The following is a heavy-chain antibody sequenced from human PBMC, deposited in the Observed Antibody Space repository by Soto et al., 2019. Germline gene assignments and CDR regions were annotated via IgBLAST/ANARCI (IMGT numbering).Heavy chain of an antibody. D-gene: IGHD1-26*01. J-gene: IGHJ4*03. CDR2: IYPDASDT. CDR1: GYSFTNNW. Sequence: RGESLKISCRASGYSFTNNWIAWVRQMPGKGLEWMGVIYPDASDTKYSPSFQGQVTISADKSISTTFLQWSRLGASDTAMYYCVRNSGSYWHYFDWWGPETLLVTVSS. CDR3: VRNSGSYWHYFDW. V-gene: IGHV5-51*01.